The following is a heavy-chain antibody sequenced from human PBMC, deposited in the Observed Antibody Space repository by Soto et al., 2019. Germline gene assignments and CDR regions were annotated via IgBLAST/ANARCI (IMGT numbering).Heavy chain of an antibody. V-gene: IGHV3-53*01. CDR2: IYSGGST. Sequence: PGGSLRLSCAASGFTVSSNYMSWVRQAPGKGLEWVSVIYSGGSTYYADSVKGRFTISRDNSKNTLYLQMNSLRAEDTAVYYCAREYLGDYYDSSGYFDYWGQGTLVTVSS. CDR1: GFTVSSNY. J-gene: IGHJ4*02. D-gene: IGHD3-22*01. CDR3: AREYLGDYYDSSGYFDY.